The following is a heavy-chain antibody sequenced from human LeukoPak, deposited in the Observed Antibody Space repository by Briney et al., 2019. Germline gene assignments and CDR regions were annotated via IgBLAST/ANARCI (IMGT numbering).Heavy chain of an antibody. CDR3: AKAPFLRYLDL. V-gene: IGHV3-74*01. J-gene: IGHJ2*01. CDR1: GFTFSSYW. Sequence: PGGSLRLSCAASGFTFSSYWMNWVRQAPGKGLVWVAHINTDGRTTTYADSVKGRFTISRDNAKNSLYLQMNSLRVEDTALYYCAKAPFLRYLDLWGRGTLVTVSS. CDR2: INTDGRTT. D-gene: IGHD2/OR15-2a*01.